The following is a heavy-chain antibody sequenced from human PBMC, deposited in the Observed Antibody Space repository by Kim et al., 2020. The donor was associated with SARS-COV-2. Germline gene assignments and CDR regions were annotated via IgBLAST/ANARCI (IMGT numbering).Heavy chain of an antibody. CDR3: AKEKLVMGSYYGMDV. CDR1: GFTFGNYG. CDR2: ISNDGSNQ. Sequence: GGSLRLSCAASGFTFGNYGMHWVRQAPGEGLEWVAIISNDGSNQYYGDSVKGRFTISRDNSKNTLSLLMSSLRREDTAVYYCAKEKLVMGSYYGMDVWGQGTTVTVSS. V-gene: IGHV3-30*18. J-gene: IGHJ6*02. D-gene: IGHD3-10*01.